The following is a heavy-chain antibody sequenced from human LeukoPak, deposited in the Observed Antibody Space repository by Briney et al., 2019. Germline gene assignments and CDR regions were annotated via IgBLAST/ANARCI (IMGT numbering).Heavy chain of an antibody. CDR3: ARLTVRLLSGENQFDY. D-gene: IGHD3-10*01. CDR1: GGSISSYY. CDR2: IYYSGST. J-gene: IGHJ4*02. V-gene: IGHV4-59*01. Sequence: SETLSLTCTVSGGSISSYYWSWIRQPPGKGLEWIGYIYYSGSTNYNPSLKSRVTISVDTSKNQFSLKLSSVTAADTAVYYCARLTVRLLSGENQFDYWGQGTLVTVSS.